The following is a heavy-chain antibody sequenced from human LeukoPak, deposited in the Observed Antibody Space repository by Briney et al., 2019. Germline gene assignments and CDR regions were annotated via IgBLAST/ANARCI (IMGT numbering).Heavy chain of an antibody. J-gene: IGHJ6*02. D-gene: IGHD3-10*01. V-gene: IGHV3-23*01. CDR3: ASPMVRGVIDPYYYGMDV. CDR1: GFTFSSYA. CDR2: ISGSGVST. Sequence: PGGSLRLSCAASGFTFSSYAMSWVRQAPGKGLEWVSAISGSGVSTYYADSVKGRFTISRDNSKNTLYLQMNSLRAEDTAVYYCASPMVRGVIDPYYYGMDVWGQGTTVTVSS.